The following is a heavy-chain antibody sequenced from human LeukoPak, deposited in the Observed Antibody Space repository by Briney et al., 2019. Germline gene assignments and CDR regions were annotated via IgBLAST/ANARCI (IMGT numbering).Heavy chain of an antibody. CDR1: GVSISSYY. J-gene: IGHJ3*02. D-gene: IGHD3-22*01. Sequence: PWETLSLTCTVSGVSISSYYWSWIRQPAGKGLEWVGRIYTSGSTNYNPSLKSRVTMSVDTSKNQFSLKLRYVTAEDTAVYYCAREGSMIGVEIWRQGTMVTVSS. CDR2: IYTSGST. CDR3: AREGSMIGVEI. V-gene: IGHV4-4*07.